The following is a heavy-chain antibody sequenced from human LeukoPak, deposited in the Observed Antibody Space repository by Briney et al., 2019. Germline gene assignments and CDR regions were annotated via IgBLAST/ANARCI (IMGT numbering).Heavy chain of an antibody. V-gene: IGHV4-61*08. J-gene: IGHJ4*02. Sequence: PSETLSLTCTVSGGSISSGGYYWSWIRQHPGKGLEWIGYIYYSGSTNYNPSLKSRVTISVDTSKNQFSLKLSSVTAADTAVYYCAREGLRYYDSSGYYLDWGQGTLVTVSS. CDR2: IYYSGST. CDR3: AREGLRYYDSSGYYLD. CDR1: GGSISSGGYY. D-gene: IGHD3-22*01.